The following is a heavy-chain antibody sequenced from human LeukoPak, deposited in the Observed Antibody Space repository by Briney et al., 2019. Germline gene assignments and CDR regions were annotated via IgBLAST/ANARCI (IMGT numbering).Heavy chain of an antibody. CDR3: ARSPDCSSTSCPIGDAFDI. CDR2: INHSGST. Sequence: SETLSLTCAVYGGSFSGYYWSWIRQPPGKGLEWIGEINHSGSTNYNPSLKSRVTISVDTSKNQFSLKLSSVTAADTAVYYCARSPDCSSTSCPIGDAFDIWGQGTMVTVSS. D-gene: IGHD2-2*01. CDR1: GGSFSGYY. J-gene: IGHJ3*02. V-gene: IGHV4-34*01.